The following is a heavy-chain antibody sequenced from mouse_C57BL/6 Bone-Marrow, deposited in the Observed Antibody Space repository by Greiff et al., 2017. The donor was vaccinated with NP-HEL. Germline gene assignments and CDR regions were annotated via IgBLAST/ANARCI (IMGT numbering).Heavy chain of an antibody. Sequence: QVQLQQSGAELVKPGASVKLSCKASGYTFTSYWMQWVKQRPGQGLEWIGEFDPSDSYTNYNQKFKGKATLTVDTSSSTAYMQLSSLTSEDSAVYYCARPDGYDGYYFDYWGQGTTLTVSS. D-gene: IGHD2-2*01. CDR3: ARPDGYDGYYFDY. CDR1: GYTFTSYW. V-gene: IGHV1-50*01. J-gene: IGHJ2*01. CDR2: FDPSDSYT.